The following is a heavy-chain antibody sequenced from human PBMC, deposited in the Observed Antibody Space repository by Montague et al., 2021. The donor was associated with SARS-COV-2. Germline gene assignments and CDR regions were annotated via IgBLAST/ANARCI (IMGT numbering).Heavy chain of an antibody. Sequence: SETLSLTSTVSGGSISSSSYYWGWIRQPPGKGLEWIGSIYYSGSTYYNPSLKSRVTISVDTSKNQFSLKLSSVTAADTAVYYCARDKAEYIVVVPAVPLAYGMDVWGQGTTVTVSS. CDR2: IYYSGST. J-gene: IGHJ6*02. CDR3: ARDKAEYIVVVPAVPLAYGMDV. V-gene: IGHV4-39*07. CDR1: GGSISSSSYY. D-gene: IGHD2-2*01.